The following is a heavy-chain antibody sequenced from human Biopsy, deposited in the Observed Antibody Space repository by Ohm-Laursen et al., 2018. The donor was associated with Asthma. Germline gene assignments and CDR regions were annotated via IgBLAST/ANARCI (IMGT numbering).Heavy chain of an antibody. J-gene: IGHJ1*01. CDR3: ARTFHFWSPYHAEHYQL. D-gene: IGHD3-3*02. CDR2: IKHDGREK. V-gene: IGHV3-7*01. CDR1: GFTFGDYW. Sequence: SLRLSCTASGFTFGDYWMSWVRQVPGKGLEWVANIKHDGREKNHVDSLKGRFTISRDNAKNSLYPQMNSLRAEDTAVYYCARTFHFWSPYHAEHYQLWGQGTLVTVSS.